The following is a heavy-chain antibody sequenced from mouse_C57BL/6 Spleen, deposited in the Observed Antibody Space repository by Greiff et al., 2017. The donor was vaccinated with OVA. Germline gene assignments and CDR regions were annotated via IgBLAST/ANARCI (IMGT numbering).Heavy chain of an antibody. CDR3: ATGTPWFAY. CDR2: INPSSGYT. V-gene: IGHV1-4*01. Sequence: VQLQQSGAELARPGASVKMSCKASGYTFTSYSMHWVKQRPGQGLEWIGYINPSSGYTKYNQKFKDKATLTADKSSSTADMQLSSLTSEDSAVYYCATGTPWFAYWGQGTLVTVSA. D-gene: IGHD1-1*01. J-gene: IGHJ3*01. CDR1: GYTFTSYS.